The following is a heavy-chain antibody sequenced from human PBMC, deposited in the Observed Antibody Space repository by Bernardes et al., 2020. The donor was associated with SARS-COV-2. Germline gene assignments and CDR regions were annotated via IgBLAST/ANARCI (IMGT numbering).Heavy chain of an antibody. CDR1: GFTFSNYL. V-gene: IGHV3-7*01. J-gene: IGHJ4*02. CDR3: ARGSLFYHNDEAPFHY. Sequence: GGSLRLSCVASGFTFSNYLFSWFRQAPGKGLEWVANIKGDGSQISSVDSVRGRFTISRDNARNLLYLQMSSLRAEDTAVYYCARGSLFYHNDEAPFHYWGQGTLVTVSS. CDR2: IKGDGSQI. D-gene: IGHD2-8*01.